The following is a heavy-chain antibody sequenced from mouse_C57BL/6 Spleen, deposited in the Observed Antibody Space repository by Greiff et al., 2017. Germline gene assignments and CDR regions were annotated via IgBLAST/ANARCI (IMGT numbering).Heavy chain of an antibody. D-gene: IGHD1-1*01. CDR1: GYTFTSYW. V-gene: IGHV1-64*01. J-gene: IGHJ4*01. Sequence: QVQLQQPGAELVKPGASVKLSCKASGYTFTSYWMHWVKQRPGQGLEWIGMIHPNSGSTNYNEKFKSKATLTVDKSSSTAYMQLSSLTSEDSAVYYCARSDYYGSSYNYAMDDWGQGTSVTVSS. CDR3: ARSDYYGSSYNYAMDD. CDR2: IHPNSGST.